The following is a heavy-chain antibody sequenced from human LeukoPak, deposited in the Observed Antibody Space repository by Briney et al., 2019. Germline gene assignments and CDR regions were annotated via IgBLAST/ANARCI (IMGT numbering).Heavy chain of an antibody. J-gene: IGHJ3*02. Sequence: GGSLRLSCAASGFTFSSYSMNWVRQAPGKGLGWVSSISSSSTYIYYADSVKGRFTISRDKAKNLLYLQMNSLRTEDTAVYYCARAMMGVGGGGAFDIWGQGTMVSVSS. CDR2: ISSSSTYI. CDR1: GFTFSSYS. D-gene: IGHD3-16*01. CDR3: ARAMMGVGGGGAFDI. V-gene: IGHV3-21*01.